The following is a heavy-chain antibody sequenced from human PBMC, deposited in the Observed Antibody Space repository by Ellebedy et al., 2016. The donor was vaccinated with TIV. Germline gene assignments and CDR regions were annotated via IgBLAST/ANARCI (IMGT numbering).Heavy chain of an antibody. CDR2: SKNKANNYAT. CDR1: GFTFSDQH. V-gene: IGHV3-72*01. CDR3: TKTFYFD. J-gene: IGHJ4*02. Sequence: GGSLRLXXATSGFTFSDQHMDWVRQAPGKGLEWVGRSKNKANNYATQYAASVKGRFTISRDDSTNSLYLQMNSLKTKDTAIYYCTKTFYFDWGQGTLVTVSS. D-gene: IGHD2/OR15-2a*01.